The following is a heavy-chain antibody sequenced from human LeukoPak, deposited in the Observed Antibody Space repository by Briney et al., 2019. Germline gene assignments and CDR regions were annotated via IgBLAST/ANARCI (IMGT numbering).Heavy chain of an antibody. CDR1: GYTFTSYY. CDR3: ATDPWWLQS. V-gene: IGHV1-46*01. CDR2: INPSGGST. J-gene: IGHJ5*02. D-gene: IGHD5-24*01. Sequence: ASVKVSCKASGYTFTSYYMHWVRQAPGQGLEWMGIINPSGGSTSYAQKFQGRVTMTEDTSTDTAYMELSSLRSEDTAVYYCATDPWWLQSWGQGTLVTVSS.